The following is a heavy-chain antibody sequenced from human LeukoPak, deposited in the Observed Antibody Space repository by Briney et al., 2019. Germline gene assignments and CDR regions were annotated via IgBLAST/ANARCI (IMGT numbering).Heavy chain of an antibody. CDR3: ARDGGVVTAHDAFDI. Sequence: SETLSLTCTVSGGSISSYYWSWIRQPPGKGLEWIGYIYYSGSTNYNPSLKSRVTISVDTSKNQFSLKLSSVTAADTAVYYCARDGGVVTAHDAFDIWGQGTMVTVSS. CDR2: IYYSGST. CDR1: GGSISSYY. V-gene: IGHV4-59*12. D-gene: IGHD2-21*02. J-gene: IGHJ3*02.